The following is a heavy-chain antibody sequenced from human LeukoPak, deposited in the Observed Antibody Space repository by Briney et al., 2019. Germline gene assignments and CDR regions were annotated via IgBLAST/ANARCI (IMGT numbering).Heavy chain of an antibody. V-gene: IGHV3-23*01. Sequence: GGPLRLSCAASGFTFSSYAMSWVRQAPGKGLEWVSAISGSGGSTYYADSVKGRFTISRDNSKNTLYLQMNSLRAEDTAVYYCAKDAPHPCSSSHDDSDYWGQGTLVTVSS. CDR2: ISGSGGST. CDR1: GFTFSSYA. D-gene: IGHD6-13*01. CDR3: AKDAPHPCSSSHDDSDY. J-gene: IGHJ4*02.